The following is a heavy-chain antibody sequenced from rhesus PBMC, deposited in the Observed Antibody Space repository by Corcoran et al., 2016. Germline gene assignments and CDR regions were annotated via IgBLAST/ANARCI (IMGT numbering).Heavy chain of an antibody. V-gene: IGHV4-165*02. Sequence: QVQLQESGPGLVKPSETLSLTCAVSGGSISGYYWNWIRQPPGEGLGWIGYIGGSRGRTSYNPSLQSRVTIPTDTSKNQSSLKLSTVTAADTAVYYCARGPWGYWGQGVLVTVSS. CDR2: IGGSRGRT. CDR3: ARGPWGY. D-gene: IGHD3-34*01. CDR1: GGSISGYY. J-gene: IGHJ4*01.